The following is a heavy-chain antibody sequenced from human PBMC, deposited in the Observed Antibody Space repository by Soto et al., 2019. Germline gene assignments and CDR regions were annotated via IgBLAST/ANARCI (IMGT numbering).Heavy chain of an antibody. CDR1: GYSFTSYW. D-gene: IGHD5-12*01. V-gene: IGHV5-10-1*01. CDR2: IGPSDSYT. J-gene: IGHJ6*02. CDR3: ARRLRSDTYSYSGMDX. Sequence: PGESLKISWKGSGYSFTSYWISWVRQMPGKGVELMGRIGPSDSYTNYRPPFQGNGTISADKSISTAYLQWSSLKSSDTAMYYCARRLRSDTYSYSGMDXWGQGTRVTGS.